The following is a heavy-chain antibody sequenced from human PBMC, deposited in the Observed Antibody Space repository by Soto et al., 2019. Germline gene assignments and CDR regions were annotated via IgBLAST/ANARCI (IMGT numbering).Heavy chain of an antibody. D-gene: IGHD2-2*01. CDR1: GGPISSGGYY. CDR3: ARNIVVVPAAPGYFFDP. Sequence: SETLSLTCTVSGGPISSGGYYWSWIRQHPGKGLEWIGYIYYSGNTYYNPSLKSRVTISVDTSKNQFSLKLSSVTAADTAVYYCARNIVVVPAAPGYFFDPWGQGTLVTVSS. CDR2: IYYSGNT. V-gene: IGHV4-31*03. J-gene: IGHJ5*02.